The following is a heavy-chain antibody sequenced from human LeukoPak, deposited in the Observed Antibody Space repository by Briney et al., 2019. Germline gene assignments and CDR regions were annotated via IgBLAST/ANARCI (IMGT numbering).Heavy chain of an antibody. Sequence: SETLSLTCTVSGYSISSGYYWGWIRQPPGKGLEWIGSIYDSGSTYYNPSLKSRVTISVDTSKSQFSLKLSSVTAADTAVYYCARVSTIYSSFYYYMDVWGKGTTVTVSS. CDR1: GYSISSGYY. D-gene: IGHD5/OR15-5a*01. V-gene: IGHV4-38-2*02. CDR3: ARVSTIYSSFYYYMDV. J-gene: IGHJ6*03. CDR2: IYDSGST.